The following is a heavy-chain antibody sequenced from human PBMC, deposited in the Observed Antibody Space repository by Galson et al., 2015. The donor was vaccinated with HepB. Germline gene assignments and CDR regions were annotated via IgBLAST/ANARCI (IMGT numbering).Heavy chain of an antibody. CDR1: GFTFDDYA. D-gene: IGHD6-19*01. J-gene: IGHJ2*01. Sequence: SLRLSCAASGFTFDDYAMHWVRQAPGKGLEWVSGISWNSGSIGYADSVKGRFTISRDNAKNSLYLQMNSLRAEDTALYYCAKDTSGQWLVDWYFDLWGRGTLVTVSS. CDR3: AKDTSGQWLVDWYFDL. V-gene: IGHV3-9*01. CDR2: ISWNSGSI.